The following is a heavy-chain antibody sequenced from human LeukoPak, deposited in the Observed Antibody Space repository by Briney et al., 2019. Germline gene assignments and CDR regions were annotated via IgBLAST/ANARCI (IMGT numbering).Heavy chain of an antibody. CDR1: GGSISSGGYS. CDR3: ARHPTSLSLAADY. Sequence: SQTLSLTCAVSGGSISSGGYSWSWIRQPPGKGLEWIGYIYHSGSTYYNPSLKSRVTISVDTSKNQFSLKLSFVTAADTAVHYCARHPTSLSLAADYWGQGTLVTVSS. D-gene: IGHD6-19*01. V-gene: IGHV4-30-2*01. J-gene: IGHJ4*02. CDR2: IYHSGST.